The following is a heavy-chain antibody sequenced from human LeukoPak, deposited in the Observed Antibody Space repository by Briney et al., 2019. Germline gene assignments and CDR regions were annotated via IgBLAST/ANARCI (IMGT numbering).Heavy chain of an antibody. CDR2: ISAYNGNT. CDR1: GYTFTSSG. V-gene: IGHV1-18*01. D-gene: IGHD3-10*01. CDR3: ARGLVDYGSGSLRFDP. J-gene: IGHJ5*02. Sequence: ASVKVSCKASGYTFTSSGISWVRQAPGLGLEWMGWISAYNGNTNYALKLQGRVTMTTDTSTSTAYMELRSLRSDDTAVYYCARGLVDYGSGSLRFDPWGQGTLVTVSS.